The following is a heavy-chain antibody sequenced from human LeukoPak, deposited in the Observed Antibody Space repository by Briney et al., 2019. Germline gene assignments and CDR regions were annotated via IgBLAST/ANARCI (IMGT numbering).Heavy chain of an antibody. V-gene: IGHV3-20*04. J-gene: IGHJ3*02. D-gene: IGHD4-23*01. CDR2: INWNGGST. Sequence: GGSLRLSCAASGFTFDDYGMSWVRQAPGKGLEWVSGINWNGGSTGYADSVKGRFTISRDNAKNSLYLQMNSLRAEDTALYYCARDDYGGKGVPYAFDIWGQGTMVTVSS. CDR3: ARDDYGGKGVPYAFDI. CDR1: GFTFDDYG.